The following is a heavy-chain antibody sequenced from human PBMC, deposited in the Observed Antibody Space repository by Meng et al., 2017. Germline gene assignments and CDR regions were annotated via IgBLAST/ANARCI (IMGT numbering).Heavy chain of an antibody. D-gene: IGHD2-15*01. Sequence: GESLKISFSASGFTFSSYGMHWVRQAPGKGLELVAVIWYDGSNKYYADSVKGRFTISRDNSKNTLYLQMNSLRAEDTAVYYCARERRAANNWFDPWGQGTLVTVSS. CDR2: IWYDGSNK. V-gene: IGHV3-33*01. CDR3: ARERRAANNWFDP. J-gene: IGHJ5*02. CDR1: GFTFSSYG.